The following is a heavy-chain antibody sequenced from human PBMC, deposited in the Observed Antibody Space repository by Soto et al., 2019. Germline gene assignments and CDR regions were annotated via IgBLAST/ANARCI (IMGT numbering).Heavy chain of an antibody. J-gene: IGHJ4*02. CDR2: IRSRAYGETT. Sequence: GGSLRLSCTTSGFTFGDYTVNWFRQAPGKGLEWVAFIRSRAYGETTQYAASVKGRFTISRDDSKSVAYLQMNSLKSEDAAVYYCARSYGSSGYYRAPVDYWGQGTLVTVYS. CDR3: ARSYGSSGYYRAPVDY. CDR1: GFTFGDYT. V-gene: IGHV3-49*03. D-gene: IGHD3-22*01.